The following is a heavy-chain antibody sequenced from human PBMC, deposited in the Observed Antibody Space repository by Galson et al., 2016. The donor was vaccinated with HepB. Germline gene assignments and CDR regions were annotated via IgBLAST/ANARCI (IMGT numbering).Heavy chain of an antibody. CDR3: ARGIGGTDRRHWFDP. Sequence: SLRLSCAASGFTVSSKYMSWVRQAPGKGLEWVSVIYSVGRTDYVGSTNYADSVKGRFTISRDNAKDSLYLQMNSLRVEDTAVYYCARGIGGTDRRHWFDPWGQGTQVTVSS. D-gene: IGHD3-10*01. CDR2: IYSVGRTDYVGST. V-gene: IGHV3-23*03. J-gene: IGHJ5*02. CDR1: GFTVSSKY.